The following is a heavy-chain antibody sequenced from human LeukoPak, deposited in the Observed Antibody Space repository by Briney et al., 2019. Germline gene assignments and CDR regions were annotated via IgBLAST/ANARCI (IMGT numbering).Heavy chain of an antibody. D-gene: IGHD3-10*02. CDR2: TYTDESET. Sequence: GGSRKIPSQASVDNFTNYCIACLRHMPGKGLKAMGITYTDESETTYPPSFQGQASISADKSTTTAYLQWSRLKASDTAIYYCARRGNSDGYVFQGFDYWGQGSLVTVS. CDR1: VDNFTNYC. V-gene: IGHV5-51*01. J-gene: IGHJ4*02. CDR3: ARRGNSDGYVFQGFDY.